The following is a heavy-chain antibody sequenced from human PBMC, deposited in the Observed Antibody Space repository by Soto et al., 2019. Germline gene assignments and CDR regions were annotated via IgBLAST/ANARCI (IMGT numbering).Heavy chain of an antibody. J-gene: IGHJ4*02. Sequence: VASVKVSCKASGGTFSSYAISWLRQAPGQGLEWMGGIIPIFGTANYAQKFQGRVTITADESTSTAYMELSSLRSEDTAVYYCARDTHYYYDSSGYYSFDYWGQGTLVTVSS. CDR1: GGTFSSYA. CDR2: IIPIFGTA. CDR3: ARDTHYYYDSSGYYSFDY. D-gene: IGHD3-22*01. V-gene: IGHV1-69*13.